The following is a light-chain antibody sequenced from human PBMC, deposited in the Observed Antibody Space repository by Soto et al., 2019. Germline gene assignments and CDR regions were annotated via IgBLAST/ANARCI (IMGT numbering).Light chain of an antibody. J-gene: IGLJ2*01. V-gene: IGLV1-40*01. Sequence: QSLLTQPPSVSGAPGQRVTISCTGSSSNIGAGYDVHWYQQLPGTAPKLLIYGNSNRPSGVPDRFSGSKSGPSASLAITGLQAEDEADYYCQSYDSSLSGVVFGGGTQLTVL. CDR3: QSYDSSLSGVV. CDR2: GNS. CDR1: SSNIGAGYD.